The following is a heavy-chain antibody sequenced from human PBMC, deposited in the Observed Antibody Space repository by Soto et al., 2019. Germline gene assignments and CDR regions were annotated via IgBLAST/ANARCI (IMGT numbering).Heavy chain of an antibody. J-gene: IGHJ4*02. CDR2: IYYSGST. CDR3: AGGLRDSGSHFDY. D-gene: IGHD1-26*01. V-gene: IGHV4-31*03. CDR1: GGSISSGGYY. Sequence: PSETLSLTCTVSGGSISSGGYYWSWIRQHPGKGLEWIGYIYYSGSTYYNPSLKSRVTISVDTSKNQFSLKLSSVTAADTAVYYCAGGLRDSGSHFDYWGQGTLVTVSS.